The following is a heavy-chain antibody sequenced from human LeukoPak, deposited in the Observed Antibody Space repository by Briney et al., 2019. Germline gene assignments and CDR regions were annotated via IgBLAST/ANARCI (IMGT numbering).Heavy chain of an antibody. CDR1: GFTFSSYA. CDR2: ISGSGGST. V-gene: IGHV3-23*01. D-gene: IGHD3-10*01. Sequence: PGGSLRLSCAASGFTFSSYAMSWVRQAPGKGLEWVSAISGSGGSTYYADSVKGRFTISRDNSKNTLYLQMNSLRAEDTAVYYCAKRHGSGSYPNYFDYWGQGTLVTVSS. J-gene: IGHJ4*02. CDR3: AKRHGSGSYPNYFDY.